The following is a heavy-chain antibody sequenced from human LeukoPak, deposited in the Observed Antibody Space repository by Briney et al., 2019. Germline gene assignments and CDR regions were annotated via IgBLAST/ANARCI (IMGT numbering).Heavy chain of an antibody. D-gene: IGHD3-10*01. J-gene: IGHJ4*02. V-gene: IGHV3-43D*04. CDR3: AKDRSGNSYGHFDY. Sequence: GGSLRLSCAASGFTFDDYVMHWVRQAPGKGLEWVSLISWGGGSTYYADSVKGRFTISRDNSKNSLYLHMNSLRAEDTALYYCAKDRSGNSYGHFDYWGQGTLVTVSS. CDR2: ISWGGGST. CDR1: GFTFDDYV.